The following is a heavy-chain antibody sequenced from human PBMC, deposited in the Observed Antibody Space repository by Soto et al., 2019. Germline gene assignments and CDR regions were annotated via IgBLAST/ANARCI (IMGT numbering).Heavy chain of an antibody. D-gene: IGHD6-6*01. Sequence: ASVKVSCKASGYTFTGYYLHWVRQAPGQGLEWMGWINPNGGGTHYAQKFQGRLTMTRDTSISTAYMELSRLTSDETAVYYCARSLSTIAARPDYWGQGTLVTVSS. CDR1: GYTFTGYY. V-gene: IGHV1-2*02. CDR2: INPNGGGT. J-gene: IGHJ4*02. CDR3: ARSLSTIAARPDY.